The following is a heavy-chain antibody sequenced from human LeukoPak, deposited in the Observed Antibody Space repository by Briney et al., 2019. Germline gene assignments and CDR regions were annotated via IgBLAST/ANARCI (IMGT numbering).Heavy chain of an antibody. CDR1: GYMFTSHG. V-gene: IGHV1-18*01. CDR3: ARESIGGYGFDY. Sequence: ASVNVSCKSSGYMFTSHGIHWLRPAPGQGLEWMGWISAQNGNTNYMQQFLGRVTMTRDTSASTVYMELRSLKSDDTAVYYCARESIGGYGFDYWGQGTPVTVAS. CDR2: ISAQNGNT. D-gene: IGHD6-25*01. J-gene: IGHJ4*02.